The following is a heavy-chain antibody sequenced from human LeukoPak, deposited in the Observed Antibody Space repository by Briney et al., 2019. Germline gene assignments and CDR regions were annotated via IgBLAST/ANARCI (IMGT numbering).Heavy chain of an antibody. J-gene: IGHJ4*02. V-gene: IGHV3-53*01. Sequence: GGSLRLSCAASGFTVSSNYMNWVRQAPGKGLEWVSVIYRDGSIYYAESVKGRFIISRDTSRNTLYLQMNTLRAEDTAVYYCARESSGYHFDYWGQGTPVTVSS. CDR2: IYRDGSI. CDR1: GFTVSSNY. CDR3: ARESSGYHFDY. D-gene: IGHD6-25*01.